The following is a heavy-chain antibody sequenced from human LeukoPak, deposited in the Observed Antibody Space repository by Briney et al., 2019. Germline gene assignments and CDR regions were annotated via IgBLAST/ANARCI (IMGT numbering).Heavy chain of an antibody. CDR1: GVTFSSYA. Sequence: SGGSPRLSCAASGVTFSSYAMHWGRHAPGKGREWVAVISFDGSKKYYADSVKGRFTISRDNPKNTLYLQMNSLRAEDTAVHYCASRDQMCSGGVCYPIDFRGQGALVTASP. V-gene: IGHV3-30-3*01. CDR3: ASRDQMCSGGVCYPIDF. D-gene: IGHD2-15*01. J-gene: IGHJ4*02. CDR2: ISFDGSKK.